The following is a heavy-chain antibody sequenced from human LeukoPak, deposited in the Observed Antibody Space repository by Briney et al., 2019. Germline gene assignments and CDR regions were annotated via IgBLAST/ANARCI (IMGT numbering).Heavy chain of an antibody. Sequence: SETLSHTCTVSGGSISSYYWSRIRQPAGKGPEWIGRIYTSGSTNYNPSLKSRVTMSVDTSKNQFSLKLSSVTAADTAVYYCARDLRYGDYGYWGQGTLVTVSS. D-gene: IGHD4-17*01. CDR3: ARDLRYGDYGY. J-gene: IGHJ4*02. V-gene: IGHV4-4*07. CDR2: IYTSGST. CDR1: GGSISSYY.